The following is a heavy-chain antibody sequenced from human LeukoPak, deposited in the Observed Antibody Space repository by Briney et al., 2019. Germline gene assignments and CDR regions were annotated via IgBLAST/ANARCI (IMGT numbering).Heavy chain of an antibody. CDR1: GFTFSDYY. V-gene: IGHV3-7*01. Sequence: GGSLRLSCAASGFTFSDYYMSWIRQAPGKGLEWVANIKPDGSEKNYVDSVKGRFTISRDNAKNSLYLQMNSLRAEDTAVYYCAPIQSDYWGQGTLVTVSS. CDR3: APIQSDY. CDR2: IKPDGSEK. J-gene: IGHJ4*02.